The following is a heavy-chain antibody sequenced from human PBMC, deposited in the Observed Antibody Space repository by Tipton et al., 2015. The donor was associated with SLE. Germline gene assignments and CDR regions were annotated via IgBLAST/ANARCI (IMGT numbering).Heavy chain of an antibody. D-gene: IGHD6-6*01. Sequence: TLSLTCAVYGGSFSGYYWSWIRQPPGKGLEWIGEINHSGSTNYNPSLKSRVVLSIDTSKSHFSLEMKSVTAADTAVYYCASEYSSAVGMDVWGQGTTVIVSS. CDR1: GGSFSGYY. CDR2: INHSGST. J-gene: IGHJ6*02. V-gene: IGHV4-34*01. CDR3: ASEYSSAVGMDV.